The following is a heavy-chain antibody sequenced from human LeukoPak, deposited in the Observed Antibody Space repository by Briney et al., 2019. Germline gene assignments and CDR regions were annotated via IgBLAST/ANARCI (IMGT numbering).Heavy chain of an antibody. CDR3: AKGSYYDSSGSFYFDY. CDR2: ISGSGDNT. J-gene: IGHJ4*02. CDR1: GFTFSSYA. Sequence: GRSLRLSCAASGFTFSSYAMSWVRQAPGKGLEWVSGISGSGDNTYYADSVKGRFTISRDNSKNTLYVQVNSLGTADTAAYYCAKGSYYDSSGSFYFDYWGQGTLVTVSS. V-gene: IGHV3-23*01. D-gene: IGHD3-22*01.